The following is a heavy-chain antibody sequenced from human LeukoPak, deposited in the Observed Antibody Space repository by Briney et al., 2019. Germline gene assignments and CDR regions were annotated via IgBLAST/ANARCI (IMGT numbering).Heavy chain of an antibody. CDR2: ISGSGGST. CDR1: GFTSSSNA. CDR3: ARGTAANGY. J-gene: IGHJ4*02. Sequence: GGSLRVYSAPKGFTSSSNAMSWVREAPVKVQERVSAISGSGGSTYYADSVTGRFTISRDNSKNTLYLQMNSLRAEDTAVYYCARGTAANGYWGQGTLVTVSS. D-gene: IGHD6-13*01. V-gene: IGHV3-23*01.